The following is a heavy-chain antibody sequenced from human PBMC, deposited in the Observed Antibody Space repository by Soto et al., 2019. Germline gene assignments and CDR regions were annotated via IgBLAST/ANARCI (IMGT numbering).Heavy chain of an antibody. V-gene: IGHV4-59*01. CDR2: IYYSGST. D-gene: IGHD5-18*01. J-gene: IGHJ3*02. CDR1: GGSISSYY. CDR3: ARVGGLVDTALGAAFDI. Sequence: SATLSLTSTVSGGSISSYYWSWIRQPPGKGLEWIGYIYYSGSTNYNPSLKSRVTISVDTSKNQFSLKLSSVTAADTAVYYCARVGGLVDTALGAAFDIWGQGTMVTVSS.